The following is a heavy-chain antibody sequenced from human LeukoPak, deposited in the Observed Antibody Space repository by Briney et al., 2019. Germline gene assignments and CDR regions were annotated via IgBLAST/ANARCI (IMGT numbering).Heavy chain of an antibody. Sequence: SETLSLTCAVSGGSISSSNWWSWVRQPPGKGLEWIGEIYHSGSTNYNPSLKSRVTISVDKSKNQFSLKLSSVTAADTAVYYCARATYVLLWFGELFHFDYWGQGTLVTVSS. V-gene: IGHV4-4*02. J-gene: IGHJ4*02. CDR3: ARATYVLLWFGELFHFDY. CDR1: GGSISSSNW. CDR2: IYHSGST. D-gene: IGHD3-10*01.